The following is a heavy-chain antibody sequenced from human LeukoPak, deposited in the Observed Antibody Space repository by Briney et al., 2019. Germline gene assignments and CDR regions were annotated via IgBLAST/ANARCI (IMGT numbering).Heavy chain of an antibody. CDR3: ARDGSYYDFWSGHQAEYFQH. V-gene: IGHV4-61*02. D-gene: IGHD3-3*01. J-gene: IGHJ1*01. Sequence: PSETLSLTCTVSGGSISSGSYYWSWIRQPAGKGLEWIGRIYTSGSTNYNPSLKSRVTISVDTSKNQFSLKLSSVTAADTAVYYCARDGSYYDFWSGHQAEYFQHWGQGTLVTVSS. CDR1: GGSISSGSYY. CDR2: IYTSGST.